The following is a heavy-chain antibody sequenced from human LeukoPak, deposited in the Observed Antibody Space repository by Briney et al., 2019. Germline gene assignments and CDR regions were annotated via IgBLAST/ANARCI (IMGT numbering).Heavy chain of an antibody. CDR3: AKIAAAGDWYFDL. CDR2: ISGSGGST. J-gene: IGHJ2*01. V-gene: IGHV3-23*01. CDR1: GFTFSSYA. Sequence: GGSLRLSCAASGFTFSSYAMSWVRQAPGKGLEWVSAISGSGGSTYYADSVKGRFAISRDISKNTLYLQMNSLRAEDTAVYYCAKIAAAGDWYFDLWGRGTLVTVSS. D-gene: IGHD6-13*01.